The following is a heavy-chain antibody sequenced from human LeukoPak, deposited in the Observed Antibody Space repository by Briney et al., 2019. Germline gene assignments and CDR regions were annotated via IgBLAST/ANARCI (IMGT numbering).Heavy chain of an antibody. CDR1: GFTFSKYW. V-gene: IGHV3-74*01. Sequence: GSLRLSCAASGFTFSKYWMHWVRQAPGKGLMWVSRINTDGSNTNYADSVKGRFTISRDNAKNSLYLQMNNLRVEDTAVYYCARDQPIGYNYGYPFDNWGQGTLVTVSS. J-gene: IGHJ4*02. CDR3: ARDQPIGYNYGYPFDN. D-gene: IGHD5-18*01. CDR2: INTDGSNT.